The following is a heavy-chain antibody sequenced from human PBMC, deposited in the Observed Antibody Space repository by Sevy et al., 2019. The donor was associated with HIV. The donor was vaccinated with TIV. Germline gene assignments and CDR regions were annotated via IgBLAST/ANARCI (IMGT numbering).Heavy chain of an antibody. D-gene: IGHD1-20*01. V-gene: IGHV3-23*01. Sequence: GGSLRLSCAASGFIFRSFAMGWVRQGPRKGLEWISVISASGDYTYYADSVKGRFTISRDNSKNTLFLQMNSLRAEDTAIFYCAKKMGGGSGMAFLIDYWGQGTLVTVSS. CDR2: ISASGDYT. CDR3: AKKMGGGSGMAFLIDY. CDR1: GFIFRSFA. J-gene: IGHJ4*02.